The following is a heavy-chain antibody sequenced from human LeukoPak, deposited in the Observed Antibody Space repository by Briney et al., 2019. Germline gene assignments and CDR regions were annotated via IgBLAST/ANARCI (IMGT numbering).Heavy chain of an antibody. CDR1: GGSISSGDYY. CDR3: ASWVATIIVEGFDP. D-gene: IGHD5-12*01. J-gene: IGHJ5*02. V-gene: IGHV4-30-4*01. Sequence: KPSETLSLTCTVSGGSISSGDYYWSWIRQPPGKGLEWIGYIYYSGSTYYNPSLKSRVTISVDMSKNQFSLKLSSVTAADTAVYYCASWVATIIVEGFDPWGQGTLVTVSS. CDR2: IYYSGST.